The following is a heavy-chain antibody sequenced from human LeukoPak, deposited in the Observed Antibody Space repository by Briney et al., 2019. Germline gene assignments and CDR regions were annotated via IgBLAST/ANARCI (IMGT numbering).Heavy chain of an antibody. CDR3: AKGSYGSGSYYNEY. Sequence: GRSLRLSCAASGFTFSSYAMHWVRQAPGKGLEWVAVISYDGSNKYYADSVKGRFTISRDNSKNTLYLQMNSLRAEDTAVYYCAKGSYGSGSYYNEYWGQGTLVTVSS. J-gene: IGHJ4*02. V-gene: IGHV3-30-3*01. CDR2: ISYDGSNK. D-gene: IGHD3-10*01. CDR1: GFTFSSYA.